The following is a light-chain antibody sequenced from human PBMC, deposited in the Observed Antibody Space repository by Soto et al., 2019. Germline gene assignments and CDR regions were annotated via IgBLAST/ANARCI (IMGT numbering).Light chain of an antibody. CDR3: QQYDTSVMT. V-gene: IGKV3-20*01. CDR2: GAS. J-gene: IGKJ1*01. Sequence: EIVLTQSPGTLSLSPGERATLSCRASQRISSSYLAWYQHKPGQAPRLLVYGASSRATGIPDRFSGSGSGTDFTLTISRLEPEDSEVYYCQQYDTSVMTFGQGTKVDIK. CDR1: QRISSSY.